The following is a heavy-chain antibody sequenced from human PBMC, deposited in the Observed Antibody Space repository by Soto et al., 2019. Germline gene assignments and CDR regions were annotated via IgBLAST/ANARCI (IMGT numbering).Heavy chain of an antibody. CDR3: TKVRGDPV. D-gene: IGHD4-17*01. CDR1: GFTFSNYA. J-gene: IGHJ6*04. V-gene: IGHV3-23*01. Sequence: EVQVLESGGDLVQPGGSLRLSCAASGFTFSNYAMNWVRQAPGKGPEWVSGISAGRSTYYADSVKGRFTISRDNSKSTLFLQMDSLRSEDTALYYCTKVRGDPVWGKGTTVTVSS. CDR2: ISAGRST.